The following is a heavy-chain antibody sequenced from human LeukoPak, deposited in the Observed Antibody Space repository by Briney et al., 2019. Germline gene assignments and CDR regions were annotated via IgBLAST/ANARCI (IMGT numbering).Heavy chain of an antibody. V-gene: IGHV3-33*01. D-gene: IGHD3-10*01. CDR2: IWYDGSNK. Sequence: GGSLRLSCAASGFTFSSYGMHWVRRAPGKGLEWVAVIWYDGSNKYYADSVKGRFTISRDNSKNTLYLQMNSLRVEDTAVYYCARSMVRGVIISGFDYWGQGTLVTVSS. CDR1: GFTFSSYG. J-gene: IGHJ4*02. CDR3: ARSMVRGVIISGFDY.